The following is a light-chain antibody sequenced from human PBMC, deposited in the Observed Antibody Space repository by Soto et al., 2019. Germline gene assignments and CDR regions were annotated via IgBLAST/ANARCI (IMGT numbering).Light chain of an antibody. V-gene: IGKV3-15*01. CDR3: HRYGDSPLT. J-gene: IGKJ4*01. CDR2: GAS. Sequence: EIMMTQSPATLSVSPGERATLSCRASQSVKSNLAWYQQKPGQAPRLLIYGASTRATGIPARFSGSGSGTEFTLTISSLQSEDFAVYYCHRYGDSPLTFGGGTKVDIK. CDR1: QSVKSN.